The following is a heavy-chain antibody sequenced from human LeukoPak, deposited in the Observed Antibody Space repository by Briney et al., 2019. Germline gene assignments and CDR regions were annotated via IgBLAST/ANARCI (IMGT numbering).Heavy chain of an antibody. J-gene: IGHJ4*02. Sequence: PSETLSLTCAVYGGSFSDYYWSWIRQPPGKGLEWIGEINHSGSTNYNPSLKSRVTISVDTSKNQFSLKLSSVTAADTAVYYCARAPYSSSWYVDYWGQGTLVTVSS. CDR3: ARAPYSSSWYVDY. CDR1: GGSFSDYY. CDR2: INHSGST. D-gene: IGHD6-13*01. V-gene: IGHV4-34*01.